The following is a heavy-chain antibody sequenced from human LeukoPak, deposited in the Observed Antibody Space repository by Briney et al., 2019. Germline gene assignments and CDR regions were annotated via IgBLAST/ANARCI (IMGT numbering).Heavy chain of an antibody. CDR1: GGTFSSYA. J-gene: IGHJ4*02. D-gene: IGHD3-22*01. CDR2: IIPIFGTA. CDR3: AREGLYYDSSGYFLDY. Sequence: SVKVSCKASGGTFSSYAISWVRQAPGQGLEWMGGIIPIFGTANYAQKFQGRVTITADESTNTAYMELSSLRSEDTAVYYCAREGLYYDSSGYFLDYWGQGTLVTVSS. V-gene: IGHV1-69*13.